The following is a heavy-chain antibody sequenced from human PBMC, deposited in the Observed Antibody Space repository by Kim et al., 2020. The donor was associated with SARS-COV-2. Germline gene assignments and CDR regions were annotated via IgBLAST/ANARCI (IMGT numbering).Heavy chain of an antibody. CDR1: GGSISSSSYY. CDR2: IYYSGST. J-gene: IGHJ4*02. V-gene: IGHV4-39*01. D-gene: IGHD4-17*01. Sequence: SETLSLTCTVSGGSISSSSYYWGWIRQPPGKGLEWIGSIYYSGSTYYNPSLKSRVTISVDTSKNQFSLKLSSVTAADTAVYYCASLYDYGDYGDVYYFDYWGQGTLVTVSS. CDR3: ASLYDYGDYGDVYYFDY.